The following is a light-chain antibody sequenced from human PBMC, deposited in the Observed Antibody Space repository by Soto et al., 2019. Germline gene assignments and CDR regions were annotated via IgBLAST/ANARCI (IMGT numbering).Light chain of an antibody. V-gene: IGKV3-20*01. CDR3: QQYGSSHT. CDR2: GAS. CDR1: QSVSSSY. J-gene: IGKJ1*01. Sequence: EIVLTQSPGTLCLSPGERVTLSCRASQSVSSSYLAWYQQEPGQAPSLLIYGASSRATGIPDRFSGSGSGTDFTLTISRLEPEDFAVYYCQQYGSSHTFGKGTKVDIK.